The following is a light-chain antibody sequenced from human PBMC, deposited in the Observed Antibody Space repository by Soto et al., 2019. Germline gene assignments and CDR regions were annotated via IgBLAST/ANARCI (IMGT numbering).Light chain of an antibody. J-gene: IGKJ5*01. Sequence: DIRMTQPPSSLSASVGDRVTIPCQASQDIATNLNLYQQKPGKAPKLLIYDASGLAPGVPSRFRGSRSVTDFTLTSNSLQPEDMATDYCQQYENVPITVGQGTRLEIK. V-gene: IGKV1-33*01. CDR2: DAS. CDR3: QQYENVPIT. CDR1: QDIATN.